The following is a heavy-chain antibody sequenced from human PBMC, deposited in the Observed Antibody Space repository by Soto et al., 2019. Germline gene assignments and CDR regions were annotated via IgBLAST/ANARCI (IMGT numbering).Heavy chain of an antibody. CDR3: AREWELLPFDY. J-gene: IGHJ4*02. CDR2: ISAYNGNT. CDR1: GYTFTSYG. D-gene: IGHD1-26*01. Sequence: QVQLVQSGAEVKKPGASVKVSCKASGYTFTSYGISWVRQAPGQGLEWMGWISAYNGNTNYAQKLQGRVTMTTDTSTSTADMELRSLGSDDTAEHYCAREWELLPFDYWGQGTLVTVSS. V-gene: IGHV1-18*01.